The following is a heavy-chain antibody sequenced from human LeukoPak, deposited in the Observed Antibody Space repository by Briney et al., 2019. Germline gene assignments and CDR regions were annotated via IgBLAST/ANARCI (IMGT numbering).Heavy chain of an antibody. V-gene: IGHV4-38-2*02. D-gene: IGHD3-22*01. CDR3: AREQDYYDSSGSYYFDY. Sequence: SETLSLTCTVSGYSISSGYYWGWIRQPPGKGLEWIESIYHSGSTYYNPSLKSRVTISVDTSKNQFSLKLSSVTAADTAVYYCAREQDYYDSSGSYYFDYWGQGTLVTVSS. CDR1: GYSISSGYY. CDR2: IYHSGST. J-gene: IGHJ4*02.